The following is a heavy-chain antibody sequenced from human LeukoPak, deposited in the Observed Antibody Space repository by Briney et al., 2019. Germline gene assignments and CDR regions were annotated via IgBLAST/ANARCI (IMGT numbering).Heavy chain of an antibody. D-gene: IGHD6-19*01. CDR2: IYPGDSDT. Sequence: GESLKISCKGSGYSFPSYWIAWVRQMPGKDLEWMGIIYPGDSDTRNSPSFQGQVTISVDKSISTAYLHWSSLKASDTAVYYCARGLGSYFDYWGQGTLVTVSS. V-gene: IGHV5-51*01. J-gene: IGHJ4*02. CDR3: ARGLGSYFDY. CDR1: GYSFPSYW.